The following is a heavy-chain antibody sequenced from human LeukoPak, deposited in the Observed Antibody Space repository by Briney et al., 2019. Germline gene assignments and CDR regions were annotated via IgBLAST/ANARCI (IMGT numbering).Heavy chain of an antibody. CDR3: ARSPRIAAAGNDFQH. V-gene: IGHV4-4*07. J-gene: IGHJ1*01. D-gene: IGHD6-13*01. Sequence: PSETLSLTCFVSGDSMNIYYWNWIRQPAGKGLEWIGRIYTSGSANYNPSLKSRVTMSVDTSKNQFSLNLSSVTAADTAVYYCARSPRIAAAGNDFQHWGQGTLVTVSS. CDR1: GDSMNIYY. CDR2: IYTSGSA.